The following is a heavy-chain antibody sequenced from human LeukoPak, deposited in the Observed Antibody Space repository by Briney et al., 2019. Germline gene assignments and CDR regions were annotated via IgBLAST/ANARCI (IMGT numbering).Heavy chain of an antibody. CDR2: IYYSGST. D-gene: IGHD3-22*01. Sequence: SETLSLTCKVSGGSISSSNNYYWGWIRQPPGKGLEWIGSIYYSGSTYYNPSLKTRVTISVDTSKNQFSLKVTSVTAADTAVYYCARGPYYYDSSGYYDYWGQGTLVTVSS. J-gene: IGHJ4*02. CDR3: ARGPYYYDSSGYYDY. CDR1: GGSISSSNNYY. V-gene: IGHV4-39*07.